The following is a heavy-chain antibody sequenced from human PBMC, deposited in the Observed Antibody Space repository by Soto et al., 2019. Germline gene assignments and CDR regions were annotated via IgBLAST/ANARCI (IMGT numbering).Heavy chain of an antibody. Sequence: QVQLVQSGAEVKKPGSSVRISCKTSGGSFSNYAISWVRQAPGQGLEWMGGIIPMFGTANYAQKFQGEVTITADEYTSTAYVELSRLRYEDTAVYFCARGATVTTHYFYSLDVWGQGTTVTVSS. CDR3: ARGATVTTHYFYSLDV. D-gene: IGHD4-17*01. J-gene: IGHJ6*02. CDR2: IIPMFGTA. CDR1: GGSFSNYA. V-gene: IGHV1-69*01.